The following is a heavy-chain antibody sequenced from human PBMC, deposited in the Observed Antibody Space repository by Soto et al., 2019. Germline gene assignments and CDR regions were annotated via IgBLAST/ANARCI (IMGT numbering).Heavy chain of an antibody. D-gene: IGHD6-19*01. J-gene: IGHJ4*02. CDR1: GFSLTTSGVG. V-gene: IGHV2-5*01. CDR2: IYWNDEK. CDR3: AHRLRWLANFDY. Sequence: ESGPTLVNPTQTLTLTCTFSGFSLTTSGVGVGLIRQPPGKALEWLALIYWNDEKRYSPSLKSRLTITKDTSRNQVVLTMTNMDPVDTATYYCAHRLRWLANFDYWGQGTLVTVYS.